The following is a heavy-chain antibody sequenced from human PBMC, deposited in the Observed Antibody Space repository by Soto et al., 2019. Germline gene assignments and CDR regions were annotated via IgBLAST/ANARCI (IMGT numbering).Heavy chain of an antibody. Sequence: ASVKVSCKASGYTFTNYATHWVRQAPGQRLEWMGWINAGNGNTKYSQKFQGRVTITRDTSASTAYMELSSLRSEDTAVYYCARVYCSGGSCYGIDYWGQGTLVTVSS. CDR2: INAGNGNT. V-gene: IGHV1-3*01. CDR1: GYTFTNYA. CDR3: ARVYCSGGSCYGIDY. D-gene: IGHD2-15*01. J-gene: IGHJ4*02.